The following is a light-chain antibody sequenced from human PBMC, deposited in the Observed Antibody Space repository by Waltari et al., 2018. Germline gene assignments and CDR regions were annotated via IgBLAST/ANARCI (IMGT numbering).Light chain of an antibody. CDR3: ETGGHGTWV. CDR1: RGPIPTV. V-gene: IGLV4-69*01. J-gene: IGLJ3*02. CDR2: VNSDGSH. Sequence: QLVLTHSPSASASLGASVKLTCTLSRGPIPTVLAWRMQQPGKGPRYLMKVNSDGSHRKGDDIPDRFSGSGSGPERYLTISSLQSEDEADYYCETGGHGTWVFGGGTKLTVL.